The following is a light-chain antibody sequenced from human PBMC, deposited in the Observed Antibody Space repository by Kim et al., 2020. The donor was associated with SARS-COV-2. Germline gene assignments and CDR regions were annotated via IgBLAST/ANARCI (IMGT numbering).Light chain of an antibody. CDR3: MQALQTPA. CDR2: LGS. CDR1: QSLLDSNGYIY. J-gene: IGKJ5*01. V-gene: IGKV2-28*01. Sequence: EPASHTCWSSQSLLDSNGYIYLGWYLQKPGQSPQLLIYLGSNRASGVPDRFSGSGSGTDFTLKISRLEAEDVGVYYCMQALQTPAFGQGTRLEIK.